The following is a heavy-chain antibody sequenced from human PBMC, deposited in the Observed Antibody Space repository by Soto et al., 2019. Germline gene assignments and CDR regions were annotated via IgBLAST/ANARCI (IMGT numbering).Heavy chain of an antibody. CDR3: VKQSGSGSYYNVGSGGPFDY. J-gene: IGHJ4*02. Sequence: SETLSLTCTVSGGSISSRGYYWGWIRQPPGKGLEWIGTIYYSGSTYYNPSLKSRVTISVDTSKNQFSLKLSSVTAADTAVYYCVKQSGSGSYYNVGSGGPFDYWGQGTLVTVSS. V-gene: IGHV4-39*01. CDR2: IYYSGST. CDR1: GGSISSRGYY. D-gene: IGHD3-10*01.